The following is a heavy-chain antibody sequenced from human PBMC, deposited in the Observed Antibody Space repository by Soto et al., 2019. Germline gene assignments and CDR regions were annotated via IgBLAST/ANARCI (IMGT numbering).Heavy chain of an antibody. Sequence: LGESLKISCQGSGYSFTSYWIGWVRQMPGKGLEWMGIIYPGDSETRYSPSFQGQVTISADRSSTAYLQWDSLKASDTAMYYCARHYMANYYDSSGYSDYWGQGTLVTVSS. D-gene: IGHD3-22*01. CDR1: GYSFTSYW. CDR3: ARHYMANYYDSSGYSDY. CDR2: IYPGDSET. J-gene: IGHJ4*02. V-gene: IGHV5-51*01.